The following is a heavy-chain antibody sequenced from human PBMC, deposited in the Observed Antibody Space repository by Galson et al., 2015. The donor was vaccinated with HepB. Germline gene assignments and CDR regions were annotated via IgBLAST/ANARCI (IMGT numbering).Heavy chain of an antibody. V-gene: IGHV3-30-3*01. CDR2: ISYDGSNK. CDR1: GFTFSSYA. CDR3: AREGDDYGDYVSGDYYGMDV. D-gene: IGHD4-17*01. Sequence: SLRLSCAASGFTFSSYAMHWVRQAPGKGLEWVAVISYDGSNKYYADSVKGRSTISRDNSKNTLYLQMNGLRAEDTAVYYCAREGDDYGDYVSGDYYGMDVWGQGTTVTVSS. J-gene: IGHJ6*02.